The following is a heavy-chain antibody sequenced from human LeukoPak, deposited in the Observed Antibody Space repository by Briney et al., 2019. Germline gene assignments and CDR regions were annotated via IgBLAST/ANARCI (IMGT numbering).Heavy chain of an antibody. J-gene: IGHJ1*01. CDR2: INHSGST. D-gene: IGHD6-19*01. Sequence: MASETLSLTCAVYGGSFSSYYWSWIRQPPGKGLEWIGEINHSGSTNYNPSLKSRVTISVDTSKNQFSLKLSSVTAADTAVYYCATEVAVAGTLFQHWGQGTLVTVSS. V-gene: IGHV4-34*01. CDR1: GGSFSSYY. CDR3: ATEVAVAGTLFQH.